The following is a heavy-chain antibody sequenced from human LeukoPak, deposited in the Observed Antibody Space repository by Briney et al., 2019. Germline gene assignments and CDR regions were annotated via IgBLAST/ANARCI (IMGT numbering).Heavy chain of an antibody. V-gene: IGHV1-18*01. D-gene: IGHD6-19*01. Sequence: GASVKVSCKASGYTFTSYGISWVRQAPGQGLEWMGWISAYNGNTNYAQKLQGRVTMTTETSTSTAYMELRSLRSDDTAVYYCARDARIAVAGVDVDYWGKGTLVTVS. CDR3: ARDARIAVAGVDVDY. J-gene: IGHJ4*02. CDR1: GYTFTSYG. CDR2: ISAYNGNT.